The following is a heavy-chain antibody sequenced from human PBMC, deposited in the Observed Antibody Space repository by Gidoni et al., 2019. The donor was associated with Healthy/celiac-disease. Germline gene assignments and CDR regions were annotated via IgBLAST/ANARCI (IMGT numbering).Heavy chain of an antibody. J-gene: IGHJ3*02. CDR1: GGSISRYY. D-gene: IGHD4-17*01. V-gene: IGHV4-59*01. CDR3: ARVVGDYDAFDI. Sequence: QVQLQESGPGLVKPSETLSLPCTVSGGSISRYYWSWIRQPPGKGLEGIGYIYYRGSTNYNPSLKSRVTISVDTSKNQFSLKLSSGTAADTVVYYCARVVGDYDAFDIWGQGTMVTVSS. CDR2: IYYRGST.